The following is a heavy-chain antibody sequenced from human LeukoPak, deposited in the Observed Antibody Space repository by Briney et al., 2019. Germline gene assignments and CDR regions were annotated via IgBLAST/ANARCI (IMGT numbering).Heavy chain of an antibody. CDR1: GGSISSYY. CDR2: IHYSGST. D-gene: IGHD6-19*01. J-gene: IGHJ4*02. V-gene: IGHV4-59*08. Sequence: PSETLSLTCTVSGGSISSYYWNWIRQPPGKGLEWIGYIHYSGSTNYNPSLKSRVTISVDTSKNQFSLKLSSVTAADTAVYYCARIDRAVAGTIDYWGQGTLVTVSS. CDR3: ARIDRAVAGTIDY.